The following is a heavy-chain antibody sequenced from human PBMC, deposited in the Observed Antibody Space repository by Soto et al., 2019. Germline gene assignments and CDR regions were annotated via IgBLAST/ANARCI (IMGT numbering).Heavy chain of an antibody. V-gene: IGHV1-69*02. J-gene: IGHJ4*02. CDR2: IIPVLDIR. D-gene: IGHD2-15*01. CDR3: ASIECGSLSCSEY. Sequence: QVQLVQSGAEVKKPGSSLKVSCKASGGTISSYTLSWVRQAPGQGLEWVGRIIPVLDIRNYAQKLQGRVTITADKSSSAAYMELSSLKSEDTAVYYCASIECGSLSCSEYWGQGTLVTVSS. CDR1: GGTISSYT.